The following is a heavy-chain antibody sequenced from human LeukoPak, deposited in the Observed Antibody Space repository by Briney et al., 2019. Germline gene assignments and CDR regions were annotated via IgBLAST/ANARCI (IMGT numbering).Heavy chain of an antibody. CDR1: GYTLTELS. CDR2: FDPEDGET. V-gene: IGHV1-24*01. J-gene: IGHJ2*01. D-gene: IGHD4-17*01. Sequence: ASVKVSCKVSGYTLTELSMHWVRQAPGKGLEWMGGFDPEDGETIYAQKFQGRATMTEDTSTDTAYMELSSLRSEDTAVYYCATSGRYGAFWYFDLWGRGTLVTVSS. CDR3: ATSGRYGAFWYFDL.